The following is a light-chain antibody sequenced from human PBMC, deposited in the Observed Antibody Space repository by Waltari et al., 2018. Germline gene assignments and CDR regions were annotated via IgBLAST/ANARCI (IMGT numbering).Light chain of an antibody. CDR2: WAS. CDR1: RNLLYSPNNKNY. J-gene: IGKJ1*01. V-gene: IGKV4-1*01. CDR3: QQYYANPRT. Sequence: DYVMTQSPDSVAVSLGERATINCKSSRNLLYSPNNKNYLAWFQQKAGQPPKLLIYWASSRESGVPDRCGGGWSGSDFTLTISSLQAEDVAVYYCQQYYANPRTFGQGTRVEIK.